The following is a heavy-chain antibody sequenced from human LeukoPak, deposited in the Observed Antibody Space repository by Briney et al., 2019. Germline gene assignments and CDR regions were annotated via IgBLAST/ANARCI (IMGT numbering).Heavy chain of an antibody. CDR2: ISAYNGNT. Sequence: ASVKVSCKASGYTFTSYGISWVRQAPGQGLEWMGWISAYNGNTNYAQKLQGRVTMTTDTSTSTAYMELRSLRSEDTAVYYCARHSDDYGDYTPSYWGQGTLVTVSS. CDR1: GYTFTSYG. CDR3: ARHSDDYGDYTPSY. J-gene: IGHJ4*02. V-gene: IGHV1-18*01. D-gene: IGHD4-17*01.